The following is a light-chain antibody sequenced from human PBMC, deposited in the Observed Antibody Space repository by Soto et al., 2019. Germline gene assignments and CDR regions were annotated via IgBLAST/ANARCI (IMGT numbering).Light chain of an antibody. CDR1: QSVSSY. V-gene: IGKV3-11*01. Sequence: EIVLTQSPATLSLSPGERATLSCRASQSVSSYLAWYQQKPGQAPRLLIYDASNRAPGIPARFSGSGSGTDFTLTISSLEPEDFAVYYCQQRSNWPPGVTFGPGTKVDIK. CDR2: DAS. CDR3: QQRSNWPPGVT. J-gene: IGKJ3*01.